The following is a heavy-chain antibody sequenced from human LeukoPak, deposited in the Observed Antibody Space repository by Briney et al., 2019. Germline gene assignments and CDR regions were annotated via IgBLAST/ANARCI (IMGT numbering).Heavy chain of an antibody. CDR3: ARGDPSDSNFDY. J-gene: IGHJ4*02. D-gene: IGHD6-13*01. Sequence: SVKVSCKASGGTFSSYAISWVRQAPGQGLEWMGRIIPILGIANYAQKFQGRVTITAYKSTSTAYMELSSLRSEDTAVYYCARGDPSDSNFDYWGQGTLVTVSS. V-gene: IGHV1-69*04. CDR2: IIPILGIA. CDR1: GGTFSSYA.